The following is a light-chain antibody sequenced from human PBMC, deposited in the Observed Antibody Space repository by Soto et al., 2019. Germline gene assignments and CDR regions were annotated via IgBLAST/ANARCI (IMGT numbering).Light chain of an antibody. V-gene: IGLV1-44*01. CDR1: SSNIGSNT. CDR2: SFN. CDR3: AAWDASLNGYV. J-gene: IGLJ1*01. Sequence: QSVLTQPPSASGTPGQRVTISCSGSSSNIGSNTVNWYQQLPGTAPKLLIYSFNQRPSGVPDRFSGSRSGTSASLAIRGLQFEDEADYYCAAWDASLNGYVFGPGTKVTVL.